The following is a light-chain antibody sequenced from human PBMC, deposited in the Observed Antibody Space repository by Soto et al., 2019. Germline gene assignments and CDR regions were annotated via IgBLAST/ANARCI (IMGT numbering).Light chain of an antibody. CDR2: EVS. CDR3: CSYAGSSTHYV. J-gene: IGLJ1*01. Sequence: QSALTQPASVSGSPGQSITISCTGTSSDVGGYNYVSWYQHHPGKAPKPMIYEVSNRPSGFSSRFSGSKSGNTASLTISGVQPEDEADYYCCSYAGSSTHYVFGTGTKVTVL. CDR1: SSDVGGYNY. V-gene: IGLV2-14*01.